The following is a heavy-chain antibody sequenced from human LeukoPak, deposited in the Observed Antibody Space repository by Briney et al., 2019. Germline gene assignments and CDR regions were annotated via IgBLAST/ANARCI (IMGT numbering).Heavy chain of an antibody. J-gene: IGHJ3*02. CDR2: IYYSGST. CDR3: ARQSPTPVPINDAFDI. Sequence: PSETLSLACTVSGGSISSGDYYWSWIRQPPGKGLEWIGYIYYSGSTYYNPSLKSRVTISVDTSKNQFSLKLSSVTAADTAVYYCARQSPTPVPINDAFDIWGQGTMVTVSS. V-gene: IGHV4-30-4*01. D-gene: IGHD4-17*01. CDR1: GGSISSGDYY.